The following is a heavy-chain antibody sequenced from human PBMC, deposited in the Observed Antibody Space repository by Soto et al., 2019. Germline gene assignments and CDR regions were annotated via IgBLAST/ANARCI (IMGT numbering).Heavy chain of an antibody. J-gene: IGHJ6*02. CDR2: INPNSGGT. Sequence: ASVKVSCKASGYTFTGYYMHWVRQAPGQGLEWMGWINPNSGGTNYAQKFQGRVTMTRDTSISTAYMELSRLRSDDTAVYYCARDRGDDRIAAAGGGEPDYYYYGMDVWGQGTTVTVSS. CDR1: GYTFTGYY. V-gene: IGHV1-2*02. D-gene: IGHD6-13*01. CDR3: ARDRGDDRIAAAGGGEPDYYYYGMDV.